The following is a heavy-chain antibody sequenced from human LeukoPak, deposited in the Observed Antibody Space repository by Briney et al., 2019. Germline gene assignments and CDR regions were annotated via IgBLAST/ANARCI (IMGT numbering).Heavy chain of an antibody. CDR2: INPNSGGT. CDR1: GYTFTGYY. D-gene: IGHD3-3*01. J-gene: IGHJ5*02. CDR3: ARDSLSALEWLETEINWFDP. Sequence: GASVKVSCKASGYTFTGYYMHWVRQAPGQGLEWMGWINPNSGGTKFAQKFQGRVTMTRDTSINTASMELSSLKPDDTAVYYCARDSLSALEWLETEINWFDPWGQGTLVTVSS. V-gene: IGHV1-2*02.